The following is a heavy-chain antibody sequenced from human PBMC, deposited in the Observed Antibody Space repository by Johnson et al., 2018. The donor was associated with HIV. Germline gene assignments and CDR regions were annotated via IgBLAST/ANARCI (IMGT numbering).Heavy chain of an antibody. CDR2: ISSNGGST. J-gene: IGHJ3*02. D-gene: IGHD3-22*01. Sequence: QVQLVESGGGLVQPGGSLRLSCAASGFTFSSYAMHWVRQAPGKGLEYVSAISSNGGSTYYTDSVKGRFTVSRDNAKNSLYLQMNSLRAEDTAFYYCARESRYYDSSGYYIDAFDIWGQGTMVTVSS. CDR3: ARESRYYDSSGYYIDAFDI. CDR1: GFTFSSYA. V-gene: IGHV3-64*04.